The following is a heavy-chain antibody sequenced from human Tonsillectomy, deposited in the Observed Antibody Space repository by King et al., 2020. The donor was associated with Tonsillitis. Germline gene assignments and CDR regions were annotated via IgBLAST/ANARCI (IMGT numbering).Heavy chain of an antibody. CDR1: GYTFSGYY. J-gene: IGHJ5*02. CDR2: INPNSGGT. D-gene: IGHD2-8*01. CDR3: ARDYCTNGVCSWFDP. Sequence: QLVQSGAEVKKPGASVKVSCKASGYTFSGYYMHWVRQAPGQGLEWMGWINPNSGGTNFAQKFQGRVTLTRDTSISTAYMGLSRLGSDDTAVYYCARDYCTNGVCSWFDPWGQGTLVTVSS. V-gene: IGHV1-2*02.